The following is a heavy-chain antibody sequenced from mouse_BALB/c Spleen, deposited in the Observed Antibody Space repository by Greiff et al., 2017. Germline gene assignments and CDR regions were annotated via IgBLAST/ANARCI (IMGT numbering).Heavy chain of an antibody. D-gene: IGHD2-12*01. CDR3: ARGLLYGLFDY. J-gene: IGHJ2*01. Sequence: QVQLQQSGAELAKPGASVKMSCKASGYTFTSYWMHWVKQRPGQGLEWIGYINPSTGYTEYNQKFEDKATLTADKSSSTAYMQLSSLTSEDSAVYYCARGLLYGLFDYWGQGTTLTVSS. V-gene: IGHV1-7*01. CDR1: GYTFTSYW. CDR2: INPSTGYT.